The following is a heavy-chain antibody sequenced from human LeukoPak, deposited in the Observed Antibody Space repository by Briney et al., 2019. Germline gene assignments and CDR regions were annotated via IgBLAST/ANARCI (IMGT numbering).Heavy chain of an antibody. CDR3: AKDPFGYSSSTSSS. CDR1: GFTFSGYA. V-gene: IGHV3-30*18. D-gene: IGHD6-13*01. CDR2: ISYDGSNK. Sequence: PGGSLRLSCAASGFTFSGYAMSWVRQAPGKGLEWVAVISYDGSNKYYADSVKGRFTISRDNSKNTLYLQMNSLRAEDTAVYYCAKDPFGYSSSTSSSWGQGTLVTVSS. J-gene: IGHJ4*02.